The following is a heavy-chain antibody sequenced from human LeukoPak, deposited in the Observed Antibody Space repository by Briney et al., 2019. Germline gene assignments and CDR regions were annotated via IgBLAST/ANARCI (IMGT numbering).Heavy chain of an antibody. D-gene: IGHD3-9*01. CDR1: GFTFRSYE. V-gene: IGHV3-48*03. J-gene: IGHJ4*02. CDR2: ITSTGSNR. CDR3: ARDDDQGYFAGVRPRDY. Sequence: GGSLRLSCAASGFTFRSYEMNWVRQAPGRGLEWVAYITSTGSNRYYADSVKGRFTISRDNAQDSLFLHMNSLRAEDTAIYYCARDDDQGYFAGVRPRDYWSQGTLVTVSS.